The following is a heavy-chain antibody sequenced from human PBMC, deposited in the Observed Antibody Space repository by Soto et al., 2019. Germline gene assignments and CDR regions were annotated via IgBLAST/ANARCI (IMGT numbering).Heavy chain of an antibody. CDR1: GFTFSSYW. V-gene: IGHV3-74*01. CDR2: INSDGSST. Sequence: PGGSLRLSCAASGFTFSSYWMHWVRQAPGKGLVWVSRINSDGSSTSYADSVKGRFTISRDNAKNTLYLQMNSLRAEDTAVYYCARARRSQLPFYYFDYWGQGTLVTVSS. CDR3: ARARRSQLPFYYFDY. J-gene: IGHJ4*02. D-gene: IGHD2-2*01.